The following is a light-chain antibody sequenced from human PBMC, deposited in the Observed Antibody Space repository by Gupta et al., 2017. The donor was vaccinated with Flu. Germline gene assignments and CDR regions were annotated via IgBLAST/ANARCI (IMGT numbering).Light chain of an antibody. V-gene: IGLV1-40*01. CDR2: GNS. Sequence: QSVLTQPPSVSGAPGQRVTISCTGSSSNIGAGYDVHWYQQLPGTAPKLHIYGNSNRPSGVPDRFSGSKSGTSAPLAITGLQAEDEADYYCQSYDSSLSGSGVFGGGTKLTVL. J-gene: IGLJ3*02. CDR3: QSYDSSLSGSGV. CDR1: SSNIGAGYD.